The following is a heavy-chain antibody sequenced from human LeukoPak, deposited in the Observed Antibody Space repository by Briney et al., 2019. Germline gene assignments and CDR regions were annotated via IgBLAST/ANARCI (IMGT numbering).Heavy chain of an antibody. CDR1: GYTFTSYG. CDR2: ISAYNGNT. Sequence: ASVKVSCKASGYTFTSYGISWVRQAPGQGLEWMGWISAYNGNTNYAQRLQGRVTMTTDTSTSTAYMELRSLRSDDTAVYYCARVRYYYDSSLNWFDPWGQGTLVTVSS. CDR3: ARVRYYYDSSLNWFDP. J-gene: IGHJ5*02. D-gene: IGHD3-22*01. V-gene: IGHV1-18*01.